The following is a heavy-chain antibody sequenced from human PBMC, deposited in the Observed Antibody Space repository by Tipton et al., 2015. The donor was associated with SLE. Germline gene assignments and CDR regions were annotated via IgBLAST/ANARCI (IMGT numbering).Heavy chain of an antibody. V-gene: IGHV3-21*01. Sequence: GSLRLSCAASGFTFSSYSMNWVRQAPGKGLEWVSSISSSSSYIYYADSVKGRFTISRDNAKNSLYLQMNSLRAEDTAVYYCAREGYYDSSGYYWYYYYMDVWGKGTTVTVSS. J-gene: IGHJ6*03. CDR2: ISSSSSYI. CDR3: AREGYYDSSGYYWYYYYMDV. CDR1: GFTFSSYS. D-gene: IGHD3-22*01.